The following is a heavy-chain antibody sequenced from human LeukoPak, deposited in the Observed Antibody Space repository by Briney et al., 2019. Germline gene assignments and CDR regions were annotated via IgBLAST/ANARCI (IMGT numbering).Heavy chain of an antibody. CDR3: ARTVGATWRWFDP. D-gene: IGHD1-26*01. V-gene: IGHV1-69*13. J-gene: IGHJ5*02. CDR1: GGTFSSYA. CDR2: IIPIFGTA. Sequence: SVRVSCKASGGTFSSYAISWVRQAPGQGLEWMGGIIPIFGTANYAQKFQGRVTITADESTSTAYMELSSLRSEDTAVYYCARTVGATWRWFDPWGQGTLVTVSS.